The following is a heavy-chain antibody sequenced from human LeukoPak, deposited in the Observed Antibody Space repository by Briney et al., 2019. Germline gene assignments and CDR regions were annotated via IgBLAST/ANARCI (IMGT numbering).Heavy chain of an antibody. D-gene: IGHD6-19*01. Sequence: GGSLRLSCAASGFTFSSYAMHWVRQAPGKGLEWVAVISYDGSDKYYADSVKGRFTISRDNSKNTLYLQMNSLRAEDTAVYYYARGASVAVAGTFLGYWGQGTLVTVSS. J-gene: IGHJ4*02. CDR2: ISYDGSDK. CDR1: GFTFSSYA. V-gene: IGHV3-30-3*01. CDR3: ARGASVAVAGTFLGY.